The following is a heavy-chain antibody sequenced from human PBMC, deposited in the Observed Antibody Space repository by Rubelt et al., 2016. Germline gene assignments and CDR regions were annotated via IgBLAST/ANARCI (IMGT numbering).Heavy chain of an antibody. J-gene: IGHJ4*02. Sequence: QVQLVQSGAEVKKPGASVKVSCKVSGYTLTELSMHWVRQAPGKGLEWMGGFAPEDGETIYAQKFQGRVTRNEDTSTETAYMELSSLRSEDTAVYYCATGIVVVPAHVPSRDYWGQGTLVTVSS. D-gene: IGHD2-2*01. CDR2: FAPEDGET. V-gene: IGHV1-24*01. CDR1: GYTLTELS. CDR3: ATGIVVVPAHVPSRDY.